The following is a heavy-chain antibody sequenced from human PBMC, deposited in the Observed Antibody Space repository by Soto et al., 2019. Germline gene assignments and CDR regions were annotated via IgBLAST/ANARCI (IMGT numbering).Heavy chain of an antibody. V-gene: IGHV4-39*01. J-gene: IGHJ4*02. CDR3: ASRDPGTSVDY. CDR1: GDFISNTTYY. Sequence: SETLSLTCSVSGDFISNTTYYWAWVRQAPGKGLEWVGSIYFSGSGTSHYNPSLKSRVTISVDTSKNQFSLKLTSLTAADTAVYYCASRDPGTSVDYWGQGTLVTVSS. D-gene: IGHD1-7*01. CDR2: IYFSGSGTS.